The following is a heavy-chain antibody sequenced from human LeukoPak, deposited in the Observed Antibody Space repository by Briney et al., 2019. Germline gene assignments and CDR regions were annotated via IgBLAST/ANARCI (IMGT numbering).Heavy chain of an antibody. D-gene: IGHD1/OR15-1a*01. V-gene: IGHV3-20*04. J-gene: IGHJ4*02. CDR3: AIDLTRTDN. CDR1: RFTFDDYG. CDR2: INWSGGRT. Sequence: TGGSLRLSCAASRFTFDDYGMSWGRQAPGKGLEWVSGINWSGGRTGYGDSLKGRFTISRDNAKNTLYLQMNSLRAEDTALYYCAIDLTRTDNWGQGTLVTVSS.